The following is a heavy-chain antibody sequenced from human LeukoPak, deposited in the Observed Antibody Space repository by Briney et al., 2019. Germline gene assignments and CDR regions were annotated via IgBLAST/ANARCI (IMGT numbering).Heavy chain of an antibody. CDR2: INAVDANT. CDR3: AKQFLDTN. Sequence: GSLILSCAASGFIFSNYAMTWVRQAPGKGLEWVSTINAVDANTYYADSVKGRFTVSRDNSENTLYLQMNSLRAEDTAVYYCAKQFLDTNWGQRTLVTVSS. J-gene: IGHJ1*01. D-gene: IGHD3-3*01. V-gene: IGHV3-23*01. CDR1: GFIFSNYA.